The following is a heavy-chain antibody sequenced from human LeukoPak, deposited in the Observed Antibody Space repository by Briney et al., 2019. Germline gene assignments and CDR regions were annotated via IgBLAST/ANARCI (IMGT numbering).Heavy chain of an antibody. Sequence: GRSLRLSCAASGFSFSSYGMHWVRQAPGKGLEWAGGISFDGSNKYYADSLKGRFTISRDNSKNTLYMQMNSLRVEDTAVYYCCGGLFYCDYLGQGTLVTVSS. CDR2: ISFDGSNK. D-gene: IGHD3-10*01. CDR1: GFSFSSYG. J-gene: IGHJ4*02. CDR3: CGGLFYCDY. V-gene: IGHV3-30*03.